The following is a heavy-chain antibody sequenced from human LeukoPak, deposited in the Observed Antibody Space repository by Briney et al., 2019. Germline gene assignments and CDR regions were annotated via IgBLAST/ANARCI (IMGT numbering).Heavy chain of an antibody. CDR1: GGSISGDY. CDR2: IYHSGST. J-gene: IGHJ5*02. Sequence: SETLSLTCTVSGGSISGDYWSWIRQPPGKGLEWIGSIYHSGSTYYNPSLKSRVTISVDTSKNQFSLKLSSVTAADTAVYYCARDLPLGYCSGGSCPRGWFDPWGQGTLVTVSS. CDR3: ARDLPLGYCSGGSCPRGWFDP. D-gene: IGHD2-15*01. V-gene: IGHV4-38-2*02.